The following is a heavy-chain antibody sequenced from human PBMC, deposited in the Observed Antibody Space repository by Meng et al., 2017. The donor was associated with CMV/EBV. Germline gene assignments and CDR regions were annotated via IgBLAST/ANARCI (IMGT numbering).Heavy chain of an antibody. D-gene: IGHD1-20*01. CDR3: TTDGVTGTTGTGYYYYYGMDV. Sequence: GESLKISCAASRFTFSNVWMSWVRPAPGKGLEWVGRIKSKTDGGTTDYAAPVKGRFTISRDDSKNTLYLQMNSLKTEETAVYYCTTDGVTGTTGTGYYYYYGMDVWGQGTTVTVSS. V-gene: IGHV3-15*01. J-gene: IGHJ6*02. CDR2: IKSKTDGGTT. CDR1: RFTFSNVW.